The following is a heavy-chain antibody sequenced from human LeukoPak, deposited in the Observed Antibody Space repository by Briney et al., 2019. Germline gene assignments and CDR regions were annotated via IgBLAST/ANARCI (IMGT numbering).Heavy chain of an antibody. CDR2: ISGSGGST. Sequence: GGSLRLSCAASGFTFSTYALSWVRQAPGKGLEWVSAISGSGGSTYYADSVKGRFTISRDNSKNTLYLQMNSLRAEDTAVYYCARTYGSGTWPHFDYWGQGTLVTVSS. J-gene: IGHJ4*02. CDR3: ARTYGSGTWPHFDY. D-gene: IGHD3-10*01. CDR1: GFTFSTYA. V-gene: IGHV3-23*01.